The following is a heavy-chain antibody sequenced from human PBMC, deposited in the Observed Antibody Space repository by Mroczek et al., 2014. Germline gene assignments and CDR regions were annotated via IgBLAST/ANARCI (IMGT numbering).Heavy chain of an antibody. Sequence: SGAEVKKPGESLRISCKTSGYNFTSYWIGWVRQMPGKGLEWMGIIYPDDSETRYSPSFQGQVTISADKSINTAYLQWSSLKASGTAMFYCARRRNKVGAPFDIWGQGTLVTVFS. D-gene: IGHD1-26*01. V-gene: IGHV5-51*03. CDR3: ARRRNKVGAPFDI. CDR1: GYNFTSYW. CDR2: IYPDDSET. J-gene: IGHJ3*02.